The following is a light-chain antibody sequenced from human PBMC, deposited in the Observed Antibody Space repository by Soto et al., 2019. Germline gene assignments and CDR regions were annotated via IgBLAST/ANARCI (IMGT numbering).Light chain of an antibody. CDR3: QSYDSSLSGLV. J-gene: IGLJ1*01. CDR1: SSNIGAGYD. V-gene: IGLV1-40*01. Sequence: QSALTQPPPVSGAPGQRVTISCTGSSSNIGAGYDVHWYQQLPGTAPKLLIYGNSIRPSGVPDRFSGSKSGTSASLAITGLQAEDEADYYCQSYDSSLSGLVFGTGTKVTVL. CDR2: GNS.